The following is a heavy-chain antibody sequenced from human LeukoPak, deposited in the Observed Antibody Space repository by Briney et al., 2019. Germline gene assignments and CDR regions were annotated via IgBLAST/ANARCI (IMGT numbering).Heavy chain of an antibody. V-gene: IGHV3-30*03. D-gene: IGHD3-22*01. Sequence: GGSLRLSCAASGFTFSNYGMHWVRQAPGKGLEWVAVISYDGSNKDYADSVKGRFSISRDNSKNTLYLQMNSLRAEDTAVYYCASLFHYDSSGYYSCGMDVWGQGTTVTVSS. CDR3: ASLFHYDSSGYYSCGMDV. J-gene: IGHJ6*02. CDR1: GFTFSNYG. CDR2: ISYDGSNK.